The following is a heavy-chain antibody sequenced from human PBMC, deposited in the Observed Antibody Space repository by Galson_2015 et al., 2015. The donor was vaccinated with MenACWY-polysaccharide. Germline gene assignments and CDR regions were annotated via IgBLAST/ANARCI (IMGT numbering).Heavy chain of an antibody. J-gene: IGHJ4*02. D-gene: IGHD3-10*01. CDR3: AKMGQPVSLWFYDY. CDR2: ISASGTST. CDR1: GFTFSSYA. Sequence: SLRLSCAVSGFTFSSYAMNWVRQAPGKGLEWVSAISASGTSTYHADSVKGRITISRDNSKNTLYLQMKSLRAEDTAVYYCAKMGQPVSLWFYDYWGQGTLVTVSA. V-gene: IGHV3-23*01.